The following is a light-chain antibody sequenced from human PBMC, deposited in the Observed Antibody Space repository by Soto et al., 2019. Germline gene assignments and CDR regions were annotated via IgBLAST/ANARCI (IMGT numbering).Light chain of an antibody. V-gene: IGKV2-30*01. CDR2: KIS. Sequence: DVVMTQSPLSLPVTLGQPASIYCKSTQGLVYSDGNIYLNWFHQRPGQSPRRLIHKISDRDSGVPDRFSGSGSGTDFTLEISRVEAEDVGIYYCMQGTHWPFTFGQGTKLDIK. CDR1: QGLVYSDGNIY. J-gene: IGKJ2*01. CDR3: MQGTHWPFT.